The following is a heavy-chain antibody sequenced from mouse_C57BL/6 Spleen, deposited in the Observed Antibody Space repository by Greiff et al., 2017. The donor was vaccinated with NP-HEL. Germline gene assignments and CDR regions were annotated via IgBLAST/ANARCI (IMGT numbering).Heavy chain of an antibody. V-gene: IGHV5-4*03. CDR1: GFTFSSYA. J-gene: IGHJ1*03. D-gene: IGHD1-1*02. Sequence: EVKLMESGGGLVKPGGSLKLSCAASGFTFSSYAMSWVRQTPEKRLEWVATISDGGSYTYYPDNVKGRFTISRDNAKNNLYLQMSHLKSEDTAMYYCARKGGSIYWYFDVWGTGTTVTVSS. CDR2: ISDGGSYT. CDR3: ARKGGSIYWYFDV.